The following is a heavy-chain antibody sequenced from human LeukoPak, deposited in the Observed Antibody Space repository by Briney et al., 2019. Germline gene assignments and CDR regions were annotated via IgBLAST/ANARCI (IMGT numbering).Heavy chain of an antibody. CDR2: INQDGSEK. V-gene: IGHV3-7*01. J-gene: IGHJ4*02. CDR3: ARERDGRLFDY. Sequence: GGSLRLSCAVSGLTFRSFWMSWVRQAPGKGLEWVANINQDGSEKYFVDSVRGRFTISRDNSKNSLHLEMNTLGVEDTALYYCARERDGRLFDYWGQGTLVTVSS. CDR1: GLTFRSFW. D-gene: IGHD5-24*01.